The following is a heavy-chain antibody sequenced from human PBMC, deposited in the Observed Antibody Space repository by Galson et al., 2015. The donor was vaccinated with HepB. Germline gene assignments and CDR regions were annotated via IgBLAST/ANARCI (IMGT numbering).Heavy chain of an antibody. V-gene: IGHV3-48*03. CDR2: TNSRGRNI. D-gene: IGHD3-16*01. Sequence: SLRLSCAASGFTFSSYEMNWVRQAPGKGLEWVSYTNSRGRNIDYADSVKGRFTISRDNAKNLLYLQMNSLRAEDTALYYCTKSGSYDYYYYMDVWGKGTTVTVSS. CDR3: TKSGSYDYYYYMDV. J-gene: IGHJ6*03. CDR1: GFTFSSYE.